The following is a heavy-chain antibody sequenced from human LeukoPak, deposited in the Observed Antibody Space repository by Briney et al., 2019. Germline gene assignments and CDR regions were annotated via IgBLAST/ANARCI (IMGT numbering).Heavy chain of an antibody. J-gene: IGHJ4*02. CDR1: GFTFSSYA. CDR3: AKDYGWLQLARWRGIDY. Sequence: GGSLRLSCAASGFTFSSYAIHWVRQAPGKGLEWMAIISYDGTNKYYADSVKGRFTISRDNSKNTLYLQMNSLRDEDTAVYYCAKDYGWLQLARWRGIDYWGQGTLVTVSS. CDR2: ISYDGTNK. D-gene: IGHD5-24*01. V-gene: IGHV3-30*04.